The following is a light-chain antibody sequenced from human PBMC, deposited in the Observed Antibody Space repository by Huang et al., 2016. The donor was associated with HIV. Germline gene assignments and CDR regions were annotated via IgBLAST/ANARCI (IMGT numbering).Light chain of an antibody. J-gene: IGKJ4*01. CDR1: QSILYNSNNKNY. Sequence: IVMTQSLDSLAVSLGERATINCTSSQSILYNSNNKNYLSGYQQKAGQPPKLLIYWASTRDSGVPDRFSGSGSGTDFTLTISSLQAEDVAVYYCQQYYNTPLTFGGGTKVEI. CDR2: WAS. CDR3: QQYYNTPLT. V-gene: IGKV4-1*01.